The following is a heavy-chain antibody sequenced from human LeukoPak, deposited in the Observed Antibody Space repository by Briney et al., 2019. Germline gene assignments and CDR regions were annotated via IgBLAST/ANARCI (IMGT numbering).Heavy chain of an antibody. CDR1: GFTFSTYG. V-gene: IGHV3-30*03. J-gene: IGHJ5*02. CDR2: ISYDGRNK. D-gene: IGHD3-22*01. Sequence: GGSLRLSCAASGFTFSTYGVHWVRQAPGKGLEWVALISYDGRNKYYADSVKGRFTISSDNSKNTLYLQMNSQRSEDTAVYYCARGSVPYYDYGWFDPWGQGTLVTVSS. CDR3: ARGSVPYYDYGWFDP.